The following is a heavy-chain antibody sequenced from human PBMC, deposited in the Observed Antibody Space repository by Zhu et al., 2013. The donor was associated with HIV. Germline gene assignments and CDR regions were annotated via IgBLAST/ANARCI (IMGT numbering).Heavy chain of an antibody. CDR3: ATEAPAHITMPT. V-gene: IGHV1-2*02. D-gene: IGHD3-10*01. Sequence: QVLLVQSGAEVKKPGASVKVPCKASGYTLTDYYPHWVRQAPGQGLEWMGWINSNSGATKYAQRFQGRITLTRDTSISTAYMDLSSLTSDDTAVYSCATEAPAHITMPTGGQGTLVTVS. CDR1: GYTLTDYY. J-gene: IGHJ4*02. CDR2: INSNSGAT.